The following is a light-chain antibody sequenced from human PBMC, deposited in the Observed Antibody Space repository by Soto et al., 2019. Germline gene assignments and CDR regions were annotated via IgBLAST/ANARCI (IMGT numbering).Light chain of an antibody. CDR2: GAS. J-gene: IGKJ4*01. CDR1: QSVTTY. CDR3: QQYASSPLT. V-gene: IGKV3-20*01. Sequence: EVVLTQSPGTLSLSLGEKATLSCRASQSVTTYLAWYQQKPGQAPRLLIYGASGRAAGIPDRFSGSGSGTDFTLAISKLEPDDFSVYYCQQYASSPLTFGGGTKVDFK.